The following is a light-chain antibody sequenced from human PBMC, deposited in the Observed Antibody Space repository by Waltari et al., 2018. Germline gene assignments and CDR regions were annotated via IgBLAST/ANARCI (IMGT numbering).Light chain of an antibody. Sequence: QSVLTPPPSVSGAPGQRVTIPCPGSSADLRAGYDVPWYLQLPGTAPKLLIYANRNRPSGVPDRFSGSKSGTSASLAITGLQPEDEADYYCQSYDSSLSGRPWVFGGGTKLTVL. CDR3: QSYDSSLSGRPWV. CDR1: SADLRAGYD. V-gene: IGLV1-40*01. CDR2: ANR. J-gene: IGLJ3*02.